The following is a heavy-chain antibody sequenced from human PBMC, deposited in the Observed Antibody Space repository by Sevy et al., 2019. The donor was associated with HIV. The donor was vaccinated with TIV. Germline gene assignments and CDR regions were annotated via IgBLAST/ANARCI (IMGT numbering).Heavy chain of an antibody. D-gene: IGHD2-2*01. CDR3: ARYPIVVVPAAEYYFDY. CDR2: IYPGDSDT. J-gene: IGHJ4*02. Sequence: GESLKISCKGSGYTFTNYWIDWVRQMPGKGLEWMGIIYPGDSDTRYSRSFQGQVTISADKSISTAYLQWSSLKASDTAMYYCARYPIVVVPAAEYYFDYWGQGTLVTVSS. CDR1: GYTFTNYW. V-gene: IGHV5-51*01.